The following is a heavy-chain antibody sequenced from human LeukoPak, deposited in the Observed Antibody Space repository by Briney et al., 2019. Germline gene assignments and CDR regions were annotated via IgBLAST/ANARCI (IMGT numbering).Heavy chain of an antibody. J-gene: IGHJ4*02. CDR1: GGTFSSYA. CDR2: IIPIFGTA. CDR3: ATYGSGSYAWFGDYYFDY. D-gene: IGHD3-10*01. V-gene: IGHV1-69*05. Sequence: GASVKVSCKASGGTFSSYAISWVRQAPGQGLEWMERIIPIFGTANYAQKFQGRVTITTDESTSTAYMELSSLRSEDTAVYYCATYGSGSYAWFGDYYFDYWGQGTLVTVSS.